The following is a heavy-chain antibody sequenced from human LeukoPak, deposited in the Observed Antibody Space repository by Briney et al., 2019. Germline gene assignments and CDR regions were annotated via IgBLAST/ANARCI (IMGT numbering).Heavy chain of an antibody. CDR3: AREGYYDSSHYFDY. Sequence: SVKVSCKASGGTFSSYAISWVRQAPGQGLEWMGGIIPIFGTANYAQKFQGRVTITADESTSTAYMELSSLRSEDTAVYYCAREGYYDSSHYFDYWGQGTLVTVPS. J-gene: IGHJ4*02. V-gene: IGHV1-69*13. CDR2: IIPIFGTA. D-gene: IGHD3-22*01. CDR1: GGTFSSYA.